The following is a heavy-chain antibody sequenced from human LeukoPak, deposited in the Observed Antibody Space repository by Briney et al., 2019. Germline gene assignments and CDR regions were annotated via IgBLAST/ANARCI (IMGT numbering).Heavy chain of an antibody. CDR3: AKDGDCSGGSCYHTYYYGMDV. J-gene: IGHJ6*02. Sequence: GGSLRLSCTASGFTYSSYGMHWVRQAPGKGLEWVSAISGSGGSTYYADSVKGRFTISRDNSKNTLYLQMNSLRAEDTAVYYCAKDGDCSGGSCYHTYYYGMDVWGQGTTVTVSS. CDR2: ISGSGGST. CDR1: GFTYSSYG. D-gene: IGHD2-15*01. V-gene: IGHV3-23*01.